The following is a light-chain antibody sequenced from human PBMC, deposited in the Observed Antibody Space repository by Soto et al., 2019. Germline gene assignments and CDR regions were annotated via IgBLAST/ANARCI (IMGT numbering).Light chain of an antibody. CDR1: SSNIGSNT. CDR3: AAWDDSLNGDV. CDR2: SNN. Sequence: QSVLTQPPSASGTPGQRVTISCSGSSSNIGSNTVNWYQQLPGTAHKLLIYSNNQRPSGVPDRFSGSKSGTSASLAISGLQSEDEAYYYCAAWDDSLNGDVFGTGTTLTVL. V-gene: IGLV1-44*01. J-gene: IGLJ1*01.